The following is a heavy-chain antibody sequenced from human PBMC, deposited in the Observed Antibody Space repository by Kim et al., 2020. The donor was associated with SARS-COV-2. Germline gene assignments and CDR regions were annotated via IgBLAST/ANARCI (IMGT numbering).Heavy chain of an antibody. V-gene: IGHV3-33*01. J-gene: IGHJ3*02. D-gene: IGHD6-13*01. CDR2: IWYDGSSK. CDR1: GFTFSSYG. Sequence: GGSLRLSCAASGFTFSSYGMHWVRQAPGKGLEWVSVIWYDGSSKYYADSVKGRFTISRDNSKNTLYLQMNSLRAEDTAVYYCARDTLSSSRGRYVDAFY. CDR3: ARDTLSSSRGRYVDAFY.